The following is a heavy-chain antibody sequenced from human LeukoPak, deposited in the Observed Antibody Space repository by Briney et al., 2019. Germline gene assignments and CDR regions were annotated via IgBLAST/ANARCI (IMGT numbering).Heavy chain of an antibody. D-gene: IGHD6-13*01. CDR1: TYTFNSYY. CDR3: ASDTRDSSSWYRHFDY. Sequence: ASVKVSCKASTYTFNSYYMHWVRQAPGQGLEWMGIISPSGGATTYPQKFQGRVTMTRDTSTSTLYMELSSLRSEDTAVYYCASDTRDSSSWYRHFDYWGQGTLVTVSS. J-gene: IGHJ4*02. V-gene: IGHV1-46*02. CDR2: ISPSGGAT.